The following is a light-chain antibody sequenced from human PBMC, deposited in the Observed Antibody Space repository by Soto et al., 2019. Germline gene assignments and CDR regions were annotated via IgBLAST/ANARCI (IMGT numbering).Light chain of an antibody. V-gene: IGKV3-20*01. J-gene: IGKJ1*01. CDR2: RGS. CDR3: QDYGTSAPWT. Sequence: VLTQSPDTLSLSPGERTTLSCRASQNIRGNELAWYQQKPGQPPRLLIYRGSSRAPGIPDRFSGRGSGTEFTLTISRLEPEDFEVYYCQDYGTSAPWTFGQGT. CDR1: QNIRGNE.